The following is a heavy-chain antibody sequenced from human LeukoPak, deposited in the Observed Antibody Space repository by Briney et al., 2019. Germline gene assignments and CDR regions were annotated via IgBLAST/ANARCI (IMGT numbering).Heavy chain of an antibody. Sequence: KPSETLSLTCTVSGGSISSYYWSWIRQPPGKGLEWIGHVIYSGSTNYNPSLRSRVTLSVDTTKSQFSLKLSSVTAADTAVYYCARAGGYCSSTRCYNWFDPWGQGTLVTDSS. J-gene: IGHJ5*02. CDR3: ARAGGYCSSTRCYNWFDP. V-gene: IGHV4-59*01. D-gene: IGHD2-2*01. CDR2: VIYSGST. CDR1: GGSISSYY.